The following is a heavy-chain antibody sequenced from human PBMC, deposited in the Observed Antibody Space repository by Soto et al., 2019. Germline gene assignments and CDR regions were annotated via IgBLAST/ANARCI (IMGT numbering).Heavy chain of an antibody. D-gene: IGHD1-26*01. V-gene: IGHV1-18*04. Sequence: QVQLVQSGAEVKKPGASVKVSCKASGYTFTSYGISWVRQAPGQGLEWMGWISAYNGNTNYAQKLQGRVTMTTDTATSTAYMELRSLRSDHTAVYYCARDSGSYFGSAGNWFDPWGQGTLVTVSS. J-gene: IGHJ5*02. CDR3: ARDSGSYFGSAGNWFDP. CDR2: ISAYNGNT. CDR1: GYTFTSYG.